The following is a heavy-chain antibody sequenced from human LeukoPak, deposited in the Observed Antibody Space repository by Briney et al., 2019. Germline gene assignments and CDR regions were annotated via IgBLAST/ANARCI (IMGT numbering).Heavy chain of an antibody. V-gene: IGHV4-59*01. CDR1: GGSISSYY. J-gene: IGHJ4*02. CDR3: AREARDGLDY. D-gene: IGHD5-24*01. CDR2: IYYSGST. Sequence: PSETLSLTCTVSGGSISSYYWSWIRQPPGKGLEWIGYIYYSGSTNYNPSLKSRVTISVDTSKNQFSLKLSPVTAADTAVYYCAREARDGLDYWGQGTLVTVSS.